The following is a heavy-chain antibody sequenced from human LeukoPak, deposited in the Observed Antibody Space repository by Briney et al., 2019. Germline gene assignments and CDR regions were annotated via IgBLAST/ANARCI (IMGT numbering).Heavy chain of an antibody. D-gene: IGHD3-10*01. CDR2: ISGSGGAT. Sequence: PGGPLRLSCAASGFTFSTHTMSWVRQAPGKGLEWVSSISGSGGATFYADSVKGRFTISRVNSKNTVYLQMNSLRAEDTAVYYCAKDVTWGQGTLVTVSS. J-gene: IGHJ4*02. CDR1: GFTFSTHT. V-gene: IGHV3-23*01. CDR3: AKDVT.